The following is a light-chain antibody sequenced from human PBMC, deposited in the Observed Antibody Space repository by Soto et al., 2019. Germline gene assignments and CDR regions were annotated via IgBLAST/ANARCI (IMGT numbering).Light chain of an antibody. J-gene: IGLJ3*02. Sequence: QFVLTQPPSVSEAPRQRVTISCSGSRSNVGDNAVNWYQQLPGKAPKLLIYYDDLLTSGVSDRFSGSKSGTSASLAISGLQSEDEGDYYCEAWDDSLNGWVFGGGTKVTVL. V-gene: IGLV1-36*01. CDR1: RSNVGDNA. CDR3: EAWDDSLNGWV. CDR2: YDD.